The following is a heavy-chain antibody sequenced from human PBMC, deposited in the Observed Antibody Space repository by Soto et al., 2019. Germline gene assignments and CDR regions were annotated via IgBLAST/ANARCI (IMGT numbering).Heavy chain of an antibody. D-gene: IGHD3-16*01. CDR2: ISYDGDNK. V-gene: IGHV3-30-3*01. CDR3: ARPWGQLSTYYYGMDV. Sequence: GGSLRLSCAASGFTFRNYAMHWVRQAPGKGLEWVATISYDGDNKYYTDSVKGPFTISSDNSKNTLYLQMNSLRPEDTAVYYCARPWGQLSTYYYGMDVWGQGTTGTVS. CDR1: GFTFRNYA. J-gene: IGHJ6*02.